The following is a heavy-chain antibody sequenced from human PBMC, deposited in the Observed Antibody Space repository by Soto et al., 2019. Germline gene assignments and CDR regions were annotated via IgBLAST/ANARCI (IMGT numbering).Heavy chain of an antibody. V-gene: IGHV4-59*01. CDR1: GGSISSYY. D-gene: IGHD6-19*01. Sequence: SETLSLTCTVSGGSISSYYWSWIRQPPGKGLEWIGYIYYSGSTNYNPSLKSRVTTSVDTSKNQFSLELSSVTAADTAVYYCASSSSGWYWFDPWGQGTLVTVSS. J-gene: IGHJ5*02. CDR3: ASSSSGWYWFDP. CDR2: IYYSGST.